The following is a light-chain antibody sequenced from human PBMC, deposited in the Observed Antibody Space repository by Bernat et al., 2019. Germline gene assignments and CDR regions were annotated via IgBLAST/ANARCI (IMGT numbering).Light chain of an antibody. V-gene: IGLV2-14*01. Sequence: QSALTQPASVSGSPGQSITISCSGTSSDVGGYNYVAWYQQHPGKAPKLIIYDVSNRPSGVSNRFSGSKSGNTASLTISGLQAEDEADYYCSSYTNTNARVFGGGTKLIVL. J-gene: IGLJ3*02. CDR2: DVS. CDR3: SSYTNTNARV. CDR1: SSDVGGYNY.